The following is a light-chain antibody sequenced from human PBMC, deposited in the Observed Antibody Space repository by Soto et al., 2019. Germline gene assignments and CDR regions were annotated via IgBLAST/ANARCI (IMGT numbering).Light chain of an antibody. Sequence: QAVVTQPASVSGSPGQSITISCTGTSSDVGGYNSVSWYQQHPGKAPQLMIYDVTYRPSGISSRFSGSKSGDTASLTISGLQAADEADYYCSSYAASGARVFGGGTKVTVL. J-gene: IGLJ1*01. CDR1: SSDVGGYNS. CDR2: DVT. CDR3: SSYAASGARV. V-gene: IGLV2-14*01.